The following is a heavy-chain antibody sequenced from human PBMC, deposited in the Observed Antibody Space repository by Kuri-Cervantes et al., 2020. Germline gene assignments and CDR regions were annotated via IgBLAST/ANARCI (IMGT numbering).Heavy chain of an antibody. V-gene: IGHV1-2*02. D-gene: IGHD3-16*02. Sequence: SVHVSCKASGYTFTSYGISWVRQAPGQGLAWMGWINPNSGGTNYAQKFQGRVTMTRDTSISTAYMELSRLRSDDTAVYYCARDFRLRLGELSLFGYWGQGTLVTVSS. J-gene: IGHJ4*02. CDR3: ARDFRLRLGELSLFGY. CDR1: GYTFTSYG. CDR2: INPNSGGT.